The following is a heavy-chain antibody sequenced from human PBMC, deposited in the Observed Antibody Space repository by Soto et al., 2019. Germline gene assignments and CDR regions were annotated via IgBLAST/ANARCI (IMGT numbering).Heavy chain of an antibody. J-gene: IGHJ4*02. CDR1: GGSISSSSYY. D-gene: IGHD3-9*01. CDR2: IYYSGST. Sequence: SETLSLTCTVSGGSISSSSYYWGWIRQPPGKGLEWIGSIYYSGSTYYNPSLKSRVTISVDTSKNQFSLKLSSVTAADTVVYYCARTPTYYDILTGYFGYWGQGTLVTVSS. V-gene: IGHV4-39*01. CDR3: ARTPTYYDILTGYFGY.